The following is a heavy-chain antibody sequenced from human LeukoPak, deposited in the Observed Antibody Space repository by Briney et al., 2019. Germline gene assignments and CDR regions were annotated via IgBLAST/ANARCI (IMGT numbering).Heavy chain of an antibody. CDR3: ARDAYRDRYFDF. D-gene: IGHD4-11*01. CDR2: IRFDATTK. J-gene: IGHJ4*02. CDR1: GFTFSSSG. Sequence: RGSVRLSCAASGFTFSSSGMHWVRQAPGRGLEWVAFIRFDATTKYYAHSVRGRFTISRDSAKNSVYLQMNSLRAEDTAVYYCARDAYRDRYFDFWGQGSLVTVSS. V-gene: IGHV3-30*02.